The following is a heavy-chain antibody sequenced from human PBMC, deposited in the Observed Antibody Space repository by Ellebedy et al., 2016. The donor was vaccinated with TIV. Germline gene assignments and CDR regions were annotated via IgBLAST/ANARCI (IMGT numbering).Heavy chain of an antibody. CDR1: GFTFSSYA. Sequence: GGSLRLXXAASGFTFSSYAMSWVRQAPGKGLEWVSAISGSGGSTYYADSVKGRFTISRDNSKNTLYLQMNSLRAEDTAVYYCAKDPFPPTIFGVVGNWFDPWGQGTLVTVSS. CDR3: AKDPFPPTIFGVVGNWFDP. V-gene: IGHV3-23*01. CDR2: ISGSGGST. J-gene: IGHJ5*02. D-gene: IGHD3-3*01.